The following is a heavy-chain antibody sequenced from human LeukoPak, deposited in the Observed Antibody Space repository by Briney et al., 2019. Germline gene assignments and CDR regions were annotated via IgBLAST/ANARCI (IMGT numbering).Heavy chain of an antibody. CDR1: GYTFTSYY. J-gene: IGHJ4*02. CDR2: INPSGGST. D-gene: IGHD3-16*01. Sequence: GASVKVSCKAAGYTFTSYYMHWVRQAPGQGLEWMGLINPSGGSTSYAQKFQGRVNMTRDTSTSTVYMELSSLRSEDTAVYYCARDIWGENGYWGQGTLVTVSS. V-gene: IGHV1-46*01. CDR3: ARDIWGENGY.